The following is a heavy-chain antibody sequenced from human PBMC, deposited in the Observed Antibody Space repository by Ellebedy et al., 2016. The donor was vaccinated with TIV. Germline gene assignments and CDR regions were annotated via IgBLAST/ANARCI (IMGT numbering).Heavy chain of an antibody. D-gene: IGHD2-21*02. CDR1: GFSLSTIGVG. V-gene: IGHV2-5*02. CDR3: AHSRCGGDCMRTYSYYGMDV. CDR2: IYWADDN. J-gene: IGHJ6*02. Sequence: SGPTLVKPTQTLTLTCTFSGFSLSTIGVGVGWIRQPPGKALAWLALIYWADDNRYSPSLKSRLSITEDTSKNQVVLRMTNMDPVDTATYYCAHSRCGGDCMRTYSYYGMDVWGQGTTVTVSS.